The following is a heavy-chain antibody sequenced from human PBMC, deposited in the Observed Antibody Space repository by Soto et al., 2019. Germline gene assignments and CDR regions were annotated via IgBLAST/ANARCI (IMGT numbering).Heavy chain of an antibody. D-gene: IGHD3-10*01. CDR3: ARRGQTGIDY. V-gene: IGHV4-39*01. CDR2: IYYSGST. Sequence: PSETLSLTCTVSGGSISSSSYYWGWIRQPPGKGLEWIGSIYYSGSTYYNPSLKSRVTISVDTSKNQFSLKLSSVTAADTAVYYCARRGQTGIDYWGQGTLVIVSS. CDR1: GGSISSSSYY. J-gene: IGHJ4*02.